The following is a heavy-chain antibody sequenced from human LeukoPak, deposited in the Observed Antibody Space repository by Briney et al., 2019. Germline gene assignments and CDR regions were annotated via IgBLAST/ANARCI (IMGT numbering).Heavy chain of an antibody. CDR2: ISYDGSNK. D-gene: IGHD4-17*01. V-gene: IGHV3-30-3*01. J-gene: IGHJ4*02. CDR3: AKAVDYGDYGPSY. CDR1: GFTFSSYA. Sequence: GGSLRLFCAASGFTFSSYAMHWVRQAPGKGLERVAVISYDGSNKYYADSVKGRFTISRDNSKNTLYLQMNSLRAEDTAVYYCAKAVDYGDYGPSYWGQGTLVTVSS.